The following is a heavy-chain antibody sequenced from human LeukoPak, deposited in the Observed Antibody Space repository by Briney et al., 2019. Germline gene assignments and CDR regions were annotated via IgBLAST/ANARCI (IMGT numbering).Heavy chain of an antibody. D-gene: IGHD7-27*01. CDR2: IYYTGT. CDR3: ASRKLGNDY. CDR1: GGSVTDYY. V-gene: IGHV4-59*02. J-gene: IGHJ4*02. Sequence: SETLSLTCTVSGGSVTDYYWSWIRQSPGKGLEWIGYIYYTGTSYNPSLKSRVTISADTSKNQFSLKLISVIAADTAVYYCASRKLGNDYWGQGTLVTVSS.